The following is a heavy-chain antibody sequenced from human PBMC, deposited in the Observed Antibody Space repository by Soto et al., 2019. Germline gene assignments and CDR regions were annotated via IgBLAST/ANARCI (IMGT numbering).Heavy chain of an antibody. CDR1: GFTFSSYV. CDR2: ISGSGSMTYYT. CDR3: AKVMIPNSVMMVHY. J-gene: IGHJ4*02. V-gene: IGHV3-23*01. D-gene: IGHD2-21*01. Sequence: EVQLLESGGDLVQPGGSLRLSCAASGFTFSSYVMTWVRQAPGKGLEWVSSISGSGSMTYYTNYADSVKGRFTISRDNSKNTMDLQMSSLRAEDTSVYYCAKVMIPNSVMMVHYWGQGTLVTVSS.